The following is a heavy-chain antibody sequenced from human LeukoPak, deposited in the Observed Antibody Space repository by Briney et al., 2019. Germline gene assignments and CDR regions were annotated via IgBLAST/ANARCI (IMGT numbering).Heavy chain of an antibody. V-gene: IGHV3-7*01. J-gene: IGHJ5*02. Sequence: GGSLRLSCAASGFTFSSYWMSWVRQAPGKGLEWVANIKQDGSEKYYVDSVKGRFTISRDNAKNSLYLQMNSLRAEDTAVYYCAREPGQGYYYDSSGYDWFDPWGQGTLVTVSS. CDR2: IKQDGSEK. D-gene: IGHD3-22*01. CDR1: GFTFSSYW. CDR3: AREPGQGYYYDSSGYDWFDP.